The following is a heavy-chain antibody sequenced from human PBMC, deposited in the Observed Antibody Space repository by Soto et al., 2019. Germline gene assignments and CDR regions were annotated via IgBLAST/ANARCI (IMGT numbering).Heavy chain of an antibody. CDR1: GFTFDDYT. Sequence: GGSLRLSCAASGFTFDDYTMHWVRQAPGKGLEWVSLISWDGGSTYYVDSVKGRFTISRDNAKNSLYLQMNSLRAEDTAVYYCARDQTTAITRYYYYYGMDVWGQGTTVTVSS. CDR3: ARDQTTAITRYYYYYGMDV. J-gene: IGHJ6*02. CDR2: ISWDGGST. D-gene: IGHD1-1*01. V-gene: IGHV3-43*01.